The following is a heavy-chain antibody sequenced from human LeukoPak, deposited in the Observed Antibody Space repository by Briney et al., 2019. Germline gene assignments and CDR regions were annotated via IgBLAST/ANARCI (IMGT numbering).Heavy chain of an antibody. J-gene: IGHJ4*02. V-gene: IGHV4-59*01. CDR1: GGSISGYH. CDR3: ARGSDYHGSK. CDR2: IYYSGSS. D-gene: IGHD3-10*01. Sequence: PSETLSLTCNVSGGSISGYHWSWIRQPPGKGLEWLGYIYYSGSSNYNPSLKSRVTMSADTSKNQFSLKLSSVTAADTAVYYCARGSDYHGSKWGQGTLVIVSS.